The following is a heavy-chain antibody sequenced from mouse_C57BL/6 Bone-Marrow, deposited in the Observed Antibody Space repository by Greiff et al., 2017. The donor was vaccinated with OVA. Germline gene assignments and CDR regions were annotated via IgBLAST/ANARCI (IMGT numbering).Heavy chain of an antibody. V-gene: IGHV1-26*01. CDR3: ASNLYYCDY. D-gene: IGHD1-3*01. J-gene: IGHJ2*01. Sequence: VQLQQSGPELVKPGASVKISCKASGYTFTDYYMNWVKQSHGKSLEWIGDINPNNGGTSYNQKFKGKATLTVDKSSSTAYMELRSLTSEDSAVYYCASNLYYCDYWGKGTTLTVSS. CDR2: INPNNGGT. CDR1: GYTFTDYY.